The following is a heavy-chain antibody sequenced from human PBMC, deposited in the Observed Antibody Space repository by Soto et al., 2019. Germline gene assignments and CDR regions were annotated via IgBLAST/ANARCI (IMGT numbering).Heavy chain of an antibody. J-gene: IGHJ6*03. CDR2: IIPILGIA. Sequence: QVQLVQSGAEVKKPGSSVKVSCKASGGTFSSYTISWVRQAPGQGLEWMGRIIPILGIANYPQKFQGRVTITADKSTSTAYMELSSLRSEDTAVYYCARDRGGYCSSTSCLAHYYYYYMDVWGKGTTVTVSS. CDR1: GGTFSSYT. CDR3: ARDRGGYCSSTSCLAHYYYYYMDV. V-gene: IGHV1-69*08. D-gene: IGHD2-2*01.